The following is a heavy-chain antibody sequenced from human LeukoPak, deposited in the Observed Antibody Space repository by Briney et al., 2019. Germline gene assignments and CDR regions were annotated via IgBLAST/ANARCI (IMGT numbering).Heavy chain of an antibody. CDR1: GYTFTGYY. V-gene: IGHV1-2*02. J-gene: IGHJ4*02. D-gene: IGHD1-26*01. Sequence: ASVKVSCKASGYTFTGYYMHWVRQAPGQGLEWMGWINPNSGGTNYAQKFQGRVTMTRDTSISTAYMELSRLRSDDTAVYYCARVAGGSYYVFDYWGQGTLVTVSS. CDR2: INPNSGGT. CDR3: ARVAGGSYYVFDY.